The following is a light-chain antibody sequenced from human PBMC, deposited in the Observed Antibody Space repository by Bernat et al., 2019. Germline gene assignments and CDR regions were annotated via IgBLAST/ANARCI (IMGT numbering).Light chain of an antibody. J-gene: IGLJ2*01. Sequence: QSALTQPASVSGSPGQSITISCTGTSSDLDGLNFVSWYQQHPGKAPKLMMYDVFNRPSGVSSRFSGFKSGNTASLTISGLQAEDEADYYCSSYTTSTLEVFGGGTKLTVL. V-gene: IGLV2-14*03. CDR3: SSYTTSTLEV. CDR1: SSDLDGLNF. CDR2: DVF.